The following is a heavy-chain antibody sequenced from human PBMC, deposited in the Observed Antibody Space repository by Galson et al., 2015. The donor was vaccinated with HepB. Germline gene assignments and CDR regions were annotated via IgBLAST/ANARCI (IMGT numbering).Heavy chain of an antibody. D-gene: IGHD2-21*02. V-gene: IGHV1-18*01. Sequence: SVKVSCKASGYTFTSYGISWVRQAPGQGLEWMGWISAYNGNTNYAQKLQGRVTMTTDTSTSTAYMELRSLRSDDTAVYYCARDLTPVVVTAPDAFDIWGQGTMVTVSS. J-gene: IGHJ3*02. CDR1: GYTFTSYG. CDR2: ISAYNGNT. CDR3: ARDLTPVVVTAPDAFDI.